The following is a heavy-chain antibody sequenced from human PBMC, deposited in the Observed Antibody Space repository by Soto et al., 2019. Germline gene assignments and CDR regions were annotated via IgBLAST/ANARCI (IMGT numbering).Heavy chain of an antibody. Sequence: SETLSLTCAVSGASVSSVGYSWSWIRQPPGKGLEWIGYIYHSGTQYNPSLKSRVTISVDNSKNQFSLRLSSVTAADTAVYYCARVGFSGNNNWLDPWGQGTLVTV. J-gene: IGHJ5*02. CDR1: GASVSSVGYS. CDR2: IYHSGT. D-gene: IGHD5-18*01. CDR3: ARVGFSGNNNWLDP. V-gene: IGHV4-30-2*01.